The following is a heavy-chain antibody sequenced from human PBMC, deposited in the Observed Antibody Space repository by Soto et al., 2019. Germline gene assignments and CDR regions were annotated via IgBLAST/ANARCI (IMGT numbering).Heavy chain of an antibody. D-gene: IGHD3-16*01. V-gene: IGHV3-53*01. CDR1: GFLVRNHY. CDR2: MYSDGRT. CDR3: ARELYEGALDV. J-gene: IGHJ3*01. Sequence: GGSLRLSCAASGFLVRNHYMTWVRQAPGMGLEWVSAMYSDGRTFYAESVKGRFIISRDKSDNTLYLKMNSLRAEDTALYYCARELYEGALDVWGEGTTVTV.